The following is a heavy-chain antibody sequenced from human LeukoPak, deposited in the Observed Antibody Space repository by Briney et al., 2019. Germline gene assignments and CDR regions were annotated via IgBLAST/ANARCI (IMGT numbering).Heavy chain of an antibody. CDR2: IYYSGST. CDR3: ARLEPTGLDY. CDR1: GGSISSGGYF. J-gene: IGHJ4*02. D-gene: IGHD1-1*01. Sequence: SQTLSLTCTVSGGSISSGGYFWSWIRQHPGKGLEWIGYIYYSGSTYYNPSLKSRVTISVDTSKNQFSLKLSSVTAADTAVYYCARLEPTGLDYWGQGTLVTVSS. V-gene: IGHV4-31*03.